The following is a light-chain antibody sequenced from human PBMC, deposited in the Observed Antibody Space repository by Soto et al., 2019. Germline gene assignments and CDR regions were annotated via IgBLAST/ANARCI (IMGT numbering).Light chain of an antibody. CDR2: DAS. J-gene: IGKJ1*01. Sequence: DIQMTQSPSTLSASVGDRVTITCRASQSMSNWLAWYQQKPGKAPEVLIYDASTLENGVPSRFIGSGSGTEFTLTISSLEPDDFATYYCQQYKSYPTFGQGTKVDIK. CDR3: QQYKSYPT. CDR1: QSMSNW. V-gene: IGKV1-5*01.